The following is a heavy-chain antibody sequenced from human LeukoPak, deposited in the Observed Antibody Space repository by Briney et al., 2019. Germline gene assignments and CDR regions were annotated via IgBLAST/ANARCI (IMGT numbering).Heavy chain of an antibody. CDR1: GFTFSTYV. CDR3: AKGSGYDTDFDC. V-gene: IGHV3-23*01. CDR2: ISGSGDNT. J-gene: IGHJ4*02. Sequence: PGGSLRLSCATSGFTFSTYVMSWVPQAPGKGLEWVSGISGSGDNTYYADSVKGRFTISRDNSKNTLYLQMNSLRAEDTAVYYCAKGSGYDTDFDCWGQGTLVTVSS. D-gene: IGHD3-9*01.